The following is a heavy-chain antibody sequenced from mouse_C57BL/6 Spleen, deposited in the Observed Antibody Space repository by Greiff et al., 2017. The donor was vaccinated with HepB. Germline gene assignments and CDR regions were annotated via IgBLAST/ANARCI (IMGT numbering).Heavy chain of an antibody. CDR2: INPNNGGT. CDR3: ARSGDGYYYSYWYFDV. J-gene: IGHJ1*03. D-gene: IGHD2-3*01. CDR1: GYTFTDYN. Sequence: VQLKQSGPELVKPGASVKMSCKASGYTFTDYNMHWVKQSHGKSLEWIGYINPNNGGTSYNQKFKGKATLTVNKSSSTAYMELRSLTSEDSAVYYCARSGDGYYYSYWYFDVWGTGTTVTVSS. V-gene: IGHV1-22*01.